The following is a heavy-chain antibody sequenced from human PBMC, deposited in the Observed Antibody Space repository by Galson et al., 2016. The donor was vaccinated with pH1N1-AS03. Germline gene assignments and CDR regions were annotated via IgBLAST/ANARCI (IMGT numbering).Heavy chain of an antibody. CDR1: GDSIKSDTHS. CDR3: ARGPAVSP. D-gene: IGHD3-16*01. CDR2: IYSSGVT. J-gene: IGHJ1*01. Sequence: TLSLTCAVSGDSIKSDTHSWNWIRQSPGKGLEWLGYIYSSGVTESNPSLRSRVSITIDTSKNEFSLKMTSVTAADTAVYYCARGPAVSPWGRGTLVTVSS. V-gene: IGHV4-30-2*06.